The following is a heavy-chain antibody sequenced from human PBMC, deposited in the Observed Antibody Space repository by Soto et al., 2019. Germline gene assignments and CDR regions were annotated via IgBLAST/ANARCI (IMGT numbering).Heavy chain of an antibody. V-gene: IGHV5-51*01. Sequence: PGESLKISCKGSGFTFTNYCIGWMRQMHGKGLEWMGIIYPGDSETRYSPSFQGQVTISADKSINTAYLQWSSLEASDSAMYYCARRRYYYDDSGYEILDYWGQGTLVTVSS. J-gene: IGHJ4*02. CDR1: GFTFTNYC. CDR3: ARRRYYYDDSGYEILDY. D-gene: IGHD3-22*01. CDR2: IYPGDSET.